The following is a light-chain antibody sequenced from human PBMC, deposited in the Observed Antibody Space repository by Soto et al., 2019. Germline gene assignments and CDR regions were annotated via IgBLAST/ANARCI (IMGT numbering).Light chain of an antibody. V-gene: IGLV3-21*02. CDR2: DDR. J-gene: IGLJ2*01. CDR1: NIRSES. CDR3: QVWPSSSDQCV. Sequence: SYELTQPPSLSVAPGQTARITCGGDNIRSESVHWYQQKPGQAPVLVVYDDRDRPSGVPERFSGSNSGNTATMTISGAEAGDEADYYCQVWPSSSDQCVFGGGTKLTVL.